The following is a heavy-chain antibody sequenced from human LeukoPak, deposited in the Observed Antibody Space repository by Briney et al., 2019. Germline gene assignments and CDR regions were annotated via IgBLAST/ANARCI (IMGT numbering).Heavy chain of an antibody. CDR2: ISGSGGST. Sequence: GGSLRLSCAASGFTFSSYAMSWVRQAPGKGLEWVSAISGSGGSTYYADSVKGRFTISRDNSKNTLYLQMNSLKASDTAMYYCARFQYCSGGSCYNYFDYWGQGTLVTVSS. CDR3: ARFQYCSGGSCYNYFDY. CDR1: GFTFSSYA. D-gene: IGHD2-15*01. J-gene: IGHJ4*02. V-gene: IGHV3-23*01.